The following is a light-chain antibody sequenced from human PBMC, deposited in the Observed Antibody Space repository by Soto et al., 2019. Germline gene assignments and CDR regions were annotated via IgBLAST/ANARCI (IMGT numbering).Light chain of an antibody. J-gene: IGKJ1*01. CDR3: QQYVSSPWA. Sequence: EIVLTHSPGTLSLSPCERATLSFSASQSVSSSYLAWYQQKPGQAPRLLIYGASRRATGIPDRFSGSGSGTDFTLTISRLEPEDFAVYYCQQYVSSPWAFGQGTKVDIK. CDR1: QSVSSSY. V-gene: IGKV3-20*01. CDR2: GAS.